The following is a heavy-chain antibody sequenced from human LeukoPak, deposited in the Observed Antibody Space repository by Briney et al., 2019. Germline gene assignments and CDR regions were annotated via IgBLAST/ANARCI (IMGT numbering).Heavy chain of an antibody. Sequence: GGSLRLSCTVSGFTVSSNSMSWVRQAPGKGLEWVSFIYSDNTHYSDSVKGRFTISRDNSKNTLYLQMNSLRAEDTAVYYCAKGSGSYLSPLYYFDYWGQGTLVTVSS. CDR2: IYSDNT. CDR1: GFTVSSNS. J-gene: IGHJ4*02. CDR3: AKGSGSYLSPLYYFDY. V-gene: IGHV3-53*01. D-gene: IGHD1-26*01.